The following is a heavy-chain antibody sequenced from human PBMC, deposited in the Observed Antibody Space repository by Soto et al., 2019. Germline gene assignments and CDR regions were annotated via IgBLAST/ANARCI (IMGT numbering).Heavy chain of an antibody. J-gene: IGHJ6*02. CDR3: ARARPDIEMVVGETPGYYGMDV. CDR2: INSRGSTI. V-gene: IGHV3-11*01. CDR1: GFRFSDYY. Sequence: QVQLVESGGGLVKPGGSLRLSCAASGFRFSDYYMTWIRQAPGKGLEWVSYINSRGSTIYQADSVRGRFTVSRDNAKNSLYLQMNSLRVEDTAVYFCARARPDIEMVVGETPGYYGMDVWGQGTTVTVSS. D-gene: IGHD2-15*01.